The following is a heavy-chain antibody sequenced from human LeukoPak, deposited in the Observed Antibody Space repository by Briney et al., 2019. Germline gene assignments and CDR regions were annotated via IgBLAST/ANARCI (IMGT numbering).Heavy chain of an antibody. CDR2: MNLNRGNT. D-gene: IGHD2-2*01. Sequence: ASVKVSFKASGYTFTSYDVNWVRQGTGQGLEWMGWMNLNRGNTGYTQKFQGRVTMTRNTSISTAYMDLSSLRSEDTAVYYCARGFTRCSSTSCNLSDFDYWGQGTLVTVSS. V-gene: IGHV1-8*01. CDR3: ARGFTRCSSTSCNLSDFDY. CDR1: GYTFTSYD. J-gene: IGHJ4*02.